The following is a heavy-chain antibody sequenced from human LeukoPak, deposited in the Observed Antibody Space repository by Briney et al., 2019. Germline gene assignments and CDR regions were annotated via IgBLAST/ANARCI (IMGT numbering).Heavy chain of an antibody. CDR3: ARRHDYGDYGNWFDP. D-gene: IGHD4-17*01. J-gene: IGHJ5*02. V-gene: IGHV4-4*08. Sequence: PSETLSLTCTVSGGSISSYYCSWIRQPPGKGLEWIGYIYGGGSTNYNPSLTSRVTISVDTSKNQFSLKLSSVTAADTAVYYCARRHDYGDYGNWFDPWGQGTLVTVSS. CDR2: IYGGGST. CDR1: GGSISSYY.